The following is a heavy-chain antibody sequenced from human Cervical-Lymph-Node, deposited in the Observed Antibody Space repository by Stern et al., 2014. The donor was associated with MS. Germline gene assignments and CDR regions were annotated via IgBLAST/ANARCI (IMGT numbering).Heavy chain of an antibody. J-gene: IGHJ4*02. V-gene: IGHV5-51*01. CDR3: ARHCGFRPGCIDY. CDR2: NYPGDSDP. D-gene: IGHD2-21*01. CDR1: GYSFTSYW. Sequence: EVQLVESGAEVKKPGESLKISCKGSGYSFTSYWIGWVRQMPGKGLQWMGINYPGDSDPRYSPSFHGQVTISADKSISTAYLQWSSLKASDTAMYYCARHCGFRPGCIDYWGQGTLVTVSS.